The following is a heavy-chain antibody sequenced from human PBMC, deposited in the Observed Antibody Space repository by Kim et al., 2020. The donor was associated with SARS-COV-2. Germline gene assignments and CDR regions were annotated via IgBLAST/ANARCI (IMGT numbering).Heavy chain of an antibody. CDR3: ARDRGPSGQQLVPDY. J-gene: IGHJ4*02. Sequence: ASVKVSCKASGYTFTSYGISWVRQAPGQGLEWMGWISAYNGNTNYAQKLQGRVTMTTDTSTSTAYMELRSLRSDDTAVYYCARDRGPSGQQLVPDYWGQGTLVTVSS. V-gene: IGHV1-18*01. CDR2: ISAYNGNT. D-gene: IGHD6-13*01. CDR1: GYTFTSYG.